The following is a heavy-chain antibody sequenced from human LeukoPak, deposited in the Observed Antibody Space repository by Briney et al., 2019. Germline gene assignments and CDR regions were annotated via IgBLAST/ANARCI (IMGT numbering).Heavy chain of an antibody. Sequence: GGSLRLSCAASGFTFSSYRMHWVRQAPGKGLEWVAVISYDGSNKYYADSVKGRFTISRDNSKNTLYLQMNSLRAEDTAVYYCATGDYYDSSGDFDYWGQGTLVTVSS. J-gene: IGHJ4*02. D-gene: IGHD3-22*01. CDR1: GFTFSSYR. CDR2: ISYDGSNK. V-gene: IGHV3-30*03. CDR3: ATGDYYDSSGDFDY.